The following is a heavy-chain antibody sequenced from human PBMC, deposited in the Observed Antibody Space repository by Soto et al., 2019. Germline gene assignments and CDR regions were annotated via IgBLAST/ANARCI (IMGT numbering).Heavy chain of an antibody. CDR1: GFTFGSYA. CDR2: ISYDRSNK. V-gene: IGHV3-30*04. Sequence: GGSLRLSXATSGFTFGSYAMHWVRQAPGKGLEWVAVISYDRSNKYYADSLKGRFTISRDNSKNTLYLQMNSLRPEDTAVYYCARDPDSSGYYVFDYWGQGTLVTVSS. D-gene: IGHD3-22*01. CDR3: ARDPDSSGYYVFDY. J-gene: IGHJ4*02.